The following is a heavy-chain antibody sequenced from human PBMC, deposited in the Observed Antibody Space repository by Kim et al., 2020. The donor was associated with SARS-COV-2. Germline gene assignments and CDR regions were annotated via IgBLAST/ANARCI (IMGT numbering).Heavy chain of an antibody. CDR2: ISGSGDNT. Sequence: GGSLRLSCAASGFTFSSYAMRWVRQVPGKGPEWVSGISGSGDNTHYATSVKGRVTISRDNSKNTLYLQMNSLRAEDTALYYCAKVEKVTIFGVVDCWGQG. CDR3: AKVEKVTIFGVVDC. D-gene: IGHD3-3*01. J-gene: IGHJ4*02. CDR1: GFTFSSYA. V-gene: IGHV3-23*01.